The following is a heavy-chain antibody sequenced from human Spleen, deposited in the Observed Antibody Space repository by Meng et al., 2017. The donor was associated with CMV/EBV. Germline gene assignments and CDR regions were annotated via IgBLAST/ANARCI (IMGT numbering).Heavy chain of an antibody. CDR2: ISFSGRTI. D-gene: IGHD3-22*01. V-gene: IGHV3-11*01. Sequence: LKISCAASGFSFGDNYMAWIRQAPGKGLEWVSHISFSGRTIYYADSVKGRFTISRDNAKNSLFLQMNSLRAEDTAVYRCAKIMGDSSDLYFDYWGQGTLVTVSS. CDR3: AKIMGDSSDLYFDY. J-gene: IGHJ4*02. CDR1: GFSFGDNY.